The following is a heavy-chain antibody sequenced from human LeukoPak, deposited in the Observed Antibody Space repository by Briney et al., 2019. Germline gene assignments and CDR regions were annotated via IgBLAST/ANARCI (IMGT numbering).Heavy chain of an antibody. CDR3: ARGNIAVAGDY. V-gene: IGHV3-21*01. Sequence: EGSLRLSCAASGFTVSSNYMTWVRQAPGKGLEWVSSISSSSSYIYYADSVKGRFTISRDNAKNSLYLQMNSLRAEDTAVYYCARGNIAVAGDYWGQGTLVTVSS. J-gene: IGHJ4*02. D-gene: IGHD6-19*01. CDR1: GFTVSSNY. CDR2: ISSSSSYI.